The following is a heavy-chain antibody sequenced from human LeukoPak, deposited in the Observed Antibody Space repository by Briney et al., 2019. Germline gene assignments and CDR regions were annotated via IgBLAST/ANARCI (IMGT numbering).Heavy chain of an antibody. Sequence: SETLSLTCAVYGGSFSGYYWSWIRQPPGKGLEWVGEINHSGSTNYNPSLKSRVTISVDKSKNQFSLKLSSVTAADTAVYYCARDCSSTSCYLEIDAFDIWGQGTMVTVSS. D-gene: IGHD2-2*01. V-gene: IGHV4-34*01. J-gene: IGHJ3*02. CDR2: INHSGST. CDR1: GGSFSGYY. CDR3: ARDCSSTSCYLEIDAFDI.